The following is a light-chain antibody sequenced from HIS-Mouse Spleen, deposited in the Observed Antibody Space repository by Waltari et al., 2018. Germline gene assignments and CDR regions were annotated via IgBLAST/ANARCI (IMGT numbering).Light chain of an antibody. CDR1: SSDVGAYHY. CDR2: DVS. CDR3: SSYTSSSTWV. Sequence: QSALTQPASVSGSPGQSIPISCTGTSSDVGAYHYVSWYQQHPGKAPKLMIYDVSNRPSGVSNRFSGSKSGNTASLTISGLQAEDEADYYCSSYTSSSTWVFGGGTKLTVL. V-gene: IGLV2-14*03. J-gene: IGLJ3*02.